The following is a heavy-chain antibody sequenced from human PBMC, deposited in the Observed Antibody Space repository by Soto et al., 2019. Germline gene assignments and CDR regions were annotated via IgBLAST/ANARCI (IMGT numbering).Heavy chain of an antibody. V-gene: IGHV4-39*01. CDR2: IYYSGST. CDR3: ARIIVVPAAIGAYYYYGMDV. D-gene: IGHD2-2*01. J-gene: IGHJ6*02. Sequence: QLQLQESGPGLVKPSETLSLTCTVSGGSISSSSYYWGWIRQPPGKGLEWIGSIYYSGSTYYNPSLKSRATISVDTSKNQFSLKLSSLTAADTAVYYCARIIVVPAAIGAYYYYGMDVWGQGTTVTVAS. CDR1: GGSISSSSYY.